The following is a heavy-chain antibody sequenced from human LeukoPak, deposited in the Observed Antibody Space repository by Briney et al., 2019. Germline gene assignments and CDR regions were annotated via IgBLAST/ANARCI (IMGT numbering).Heavy chain of an antibody. CDR3: AKSAGGYYYYHMDV. V-gene: IGHV4-59*01. D-gene: IGHD3-10*01. Sequence: SETLSLTCTVSGGSISSYYWSWIRQPPGKGLEWIGYIYYSGSTNYNPSLKSRVTISVDTSKNQFSLKLSSVTAADTAVYYCAKSAGGYYYYHMDVWGKGTTVTVSS. J-gene: IGHJ6*03. CDR2: IYYSGST. CDR1: GGSISSYY.